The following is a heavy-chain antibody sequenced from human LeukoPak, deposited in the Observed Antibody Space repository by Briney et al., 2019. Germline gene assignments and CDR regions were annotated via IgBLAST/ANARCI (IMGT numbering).Heavy chain of an antibody. V-gene: IGHV4-59*08. CDR3: ARHKAVAGDYFDY. Sequence: SETLSLTCTVSGGSISSYYWSWIRQPPGKGLEWIGYIYYSGSTNYNPSPKSRVTISVDTSKNQFSLKLSSVTAADTAVYYCARHKAVAGDYFDYWGQGTLVTVSS. CDR2: IYYSGST. D-gene: IGHD6-19*01. J-gene: IGHJ4*02. CDR1: GGSISSYY.